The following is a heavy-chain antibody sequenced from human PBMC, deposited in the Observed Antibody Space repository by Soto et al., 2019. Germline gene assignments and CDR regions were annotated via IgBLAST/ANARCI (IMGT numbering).Heavy chain of an antibody. Sequence: SETLSLTCTVSGGSISSGGYYWSWIRQHPGKGLEWIGYIYYSGSTYYNPSLKSRVTISVDTSKNQFSLKLSSVTAADTAVYYCARWVRDKNLGYCSGGSCYNPMNWFDPWGQGTLVTVSS. J-gene: IGHJ5*02. V-gene: IGHV4-31*03. CDR2: IYYSGST. CDR3: ARWVRDKNLGYCSGGSCYNPMNWFDP. CDR1: GGSISSGGYY. D-gene: IGHD2-15*01.